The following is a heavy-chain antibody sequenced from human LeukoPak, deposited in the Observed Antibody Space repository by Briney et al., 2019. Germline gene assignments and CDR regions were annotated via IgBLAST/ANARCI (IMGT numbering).Heavy chain of an antibody. CDR2: ITNDGSST. Sequence: PGGSLRLSCAASGLTFSSHWMHWVRQAPGKGLVWVSRITNDGSSTTYADSVKGRFTISRDNAKNMLYLQVNSLKTEDTAVYYCSRLQYYYDSSGYVHSWFDPWGQGTLVTVSS. V-gene: IGHV3-74*01. J-gene: IGHJ5*02. CDR1: GLTFSSHW. CDR3: SRLQYYYDSSGYVHSWFDP. D-gene: IGHD3-22*01.